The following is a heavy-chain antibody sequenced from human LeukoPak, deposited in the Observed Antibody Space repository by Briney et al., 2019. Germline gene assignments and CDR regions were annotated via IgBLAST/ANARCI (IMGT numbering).Heavy chain of an antibody. Sequence: GGSLRLSCAASAFTFSSYAMSWVRRAPGKGLEWVSGVSGSGGSTYYADSVKGRFTISRDNSKNTLYLQMSSLRVEDTAVYYCTRDTPGIAASVSGGWGQGTLVTVSS. J-gene: IGHJ4*02. CDR1: AFTFSSYA. V-gene: IGHV3-23*01. CDR2: VSGSGGST. CDR3: TRDTPGIAASVSGG. D-gene: IGHD6-13*01.